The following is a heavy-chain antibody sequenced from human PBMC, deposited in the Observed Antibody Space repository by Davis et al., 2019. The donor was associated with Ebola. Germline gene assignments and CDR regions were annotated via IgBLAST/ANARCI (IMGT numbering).Heavy chain of an antibody. D-gene: IGHD2-15*01. CDR1: GFTFSSYW. CDR3: AREGRRRCSGGSCYSDY. CDR2: INSDGSST. Sequence: GESLKISCAASGFTFSSYWMHWVRQAPGKGLVWVSRINSDGSSTSYADSVKGRFTISRDNAKNTLYLQMKSLRAEDTAVYYCAREGRRRCSGGSCYSDYWGQGTLVTVSS. V-gene: IGHV3-74*01. J-gene: IGHJ4*02.